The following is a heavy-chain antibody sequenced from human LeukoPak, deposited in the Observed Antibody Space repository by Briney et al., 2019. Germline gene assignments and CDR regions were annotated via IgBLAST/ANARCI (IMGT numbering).Heavy chain of an antibody. CDR3: ARRWVYDKRAFDA. V-gene: IGHV4-59*08. J-gene: IGHJ3*01. CDR2: IYYTGAT. CDR1: GGSISGTYY. D-gene: IGHD3-16*01. Sequence: SETLSLTCTVSGGSISGTYYWSWIRQPPGKGLEWIGYIYYTGATDSNPSLKSRVTISLDTSKNQFSLNLSSVTAADTAVYYCARRWVYDKRAFDAWGQGTMVTVSS.